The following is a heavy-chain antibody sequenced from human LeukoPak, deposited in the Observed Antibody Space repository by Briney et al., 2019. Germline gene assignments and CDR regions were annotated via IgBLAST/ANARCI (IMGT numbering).Heavy chain of an antibody. Sequence: GGSLRLSCAASGFTFSDYCMSWIRQAPGKGLEWISYISSSGSTIYYADSVKGRFTISRDNSKNTLYLQMNSLRAEDTAVYYCAKNRGPDCSGGSCSLYYFDYWGQGTLVTVSS. D-gene: IGHD2-15*01. V-gene: IGHV3-11*01. CDR2: ISSSGSTI. CDR3: AKNRGPDCSGGSCSLYYFDY. J-gene: IGHJ4*02. CDR1: GFTFSDYC.